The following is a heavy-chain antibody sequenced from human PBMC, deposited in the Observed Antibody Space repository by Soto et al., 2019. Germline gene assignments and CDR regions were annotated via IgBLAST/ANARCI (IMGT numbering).Heavy chain of an antibody. CDR2: MNPNSGNT. Sequence: GASVKVSCKASGYTFTSYDINWVRQATGQGLEWMGWMNPNSGNTGYAQKFQGRVTMTRNTSISTAYMELSSLRSEDTAVYYCARVLELRFLASQPMDVWSKGTTVTVSS. J-gene: IGHJ6*03. CDR1: GYTFTSYD. CDR3: ARVLELRFLASQPMDV. V-gene: IGHV1-8*01. D-gene: IGHD3-3*01.